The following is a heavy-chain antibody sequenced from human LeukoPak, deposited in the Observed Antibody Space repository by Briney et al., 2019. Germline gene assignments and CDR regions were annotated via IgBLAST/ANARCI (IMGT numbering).Heavy chain of an antibody. CDR3: ARDLVTVTKGFDI. Sequence: SETLSLTCAVSDDSFSSHYRTWIRQPPGKGLEWIGYISYIGGTNYNPSLKSRVTISIDTSKNQFSLKLSSVTAADTAVYYCARDLVTVTKGFDIWGQGTMVSVSS. D-gene: IGHD4-17*01. V-gene: IGHV4-59*11. J-gene: IGHJ3*02. CDR1: DDSFSSHY. CDR2: ISYIGGT.